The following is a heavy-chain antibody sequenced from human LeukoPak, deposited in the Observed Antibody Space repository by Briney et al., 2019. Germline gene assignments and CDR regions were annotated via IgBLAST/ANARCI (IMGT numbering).Heavy chain of an antibody. CDR1: GGSINNYY. V-gene: IGHV4-4*07. Sequence: SETLSLTCTVSGGSINNYYWDWIRQPAGKGLEWIGRVYTSGNTNYNPSLKSRVTMSVDKSQNQFSLKLGSVTAADTAMYYCARGGRWGVSSGIRYFDSWGQETLVTVCS. D-gene: IGHD3-22*01. CDR3: ARGGRWGVSSGIRYFDS. J-gene: IGHJ4*02. CDR2: VYTSGNT.